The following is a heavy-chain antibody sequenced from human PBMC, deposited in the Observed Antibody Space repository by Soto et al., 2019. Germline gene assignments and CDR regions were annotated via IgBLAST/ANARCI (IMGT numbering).Heavy chain of an antibody. CDR2: IYYSGST. CDR1: GGSISSGDYY. CDR3: ARAKVLRYFDWSAELNYYSDY. D-gene: IGHD3-9*01. V-gene: IGHV4-30-4*01. J-gene: IGHJ4*02. Sequence: SETLSLTCTVSGGSISSGDYYWSWIRQPPGKGLEWIGYIYYSGSTYYNPSLKSRVTISVDTSKNQFSLKLSSVTAADTAVYYCARAKVLRYFDWSAELNYYSDYWGKGTPVTVSS.